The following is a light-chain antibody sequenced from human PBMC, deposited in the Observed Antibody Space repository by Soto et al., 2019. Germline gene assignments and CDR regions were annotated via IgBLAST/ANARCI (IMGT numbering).Light chain of an antibody. CDR3: NLYTGRSTYV. J-gene: IGLJ1*01. CDR2: EVN. V-gene: IGLV2-8*01. Sequence: QSVLTQPPSASGSPGQSVAISCTGTSSDVGGYNYVSWYQQHPGKAPKLMIYEVNKRPSGVPDRFSGSKSGNTASLTVSGLQAEDEADYYCNLYTGRSTYVFGTGTKVTVL. CDR1: SSDVGGYNY.